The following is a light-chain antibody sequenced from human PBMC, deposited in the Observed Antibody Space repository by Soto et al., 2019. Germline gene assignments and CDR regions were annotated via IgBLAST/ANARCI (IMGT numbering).Light chain of an antibody. CDR3: QQYNYWPFT. Sequence: DIKMNKSPSTLSASVGDRVTITCRASQSISSWLAWYQQKPGKAPKLLIYKASSLESGVPSRFSGSGSGTEFTLTISSLQPDDFAVYYCQQYNYWPFTFGPGTKVDI. J-gene: IGKJ3*01. CDR2: KAS. CDR1: QSISSW. V-gene: IGKV1-5*03.